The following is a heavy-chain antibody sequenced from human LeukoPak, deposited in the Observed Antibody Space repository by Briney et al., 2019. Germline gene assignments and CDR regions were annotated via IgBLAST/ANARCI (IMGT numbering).Heavy chain of an antibody. Sequence: PSETLSLTCTVSGCSISSYYWSWIRQPPGKGLEWIGYIYYSGSTNYNPSLKSRVTISVDTSKNQFSLKLSSVTAADTAVYYCARSYYDFWSGYPYYYMDVWGKGTTVTVSS. D-gene: IGHD3-3*01. CDR1: GCSISSYY. V-gene: IGHV4-59*01. CDR2: IYYSGST. CDR3: ARSYYDFWSGYPYYYMDV. J-gene: IGHJ6*03.